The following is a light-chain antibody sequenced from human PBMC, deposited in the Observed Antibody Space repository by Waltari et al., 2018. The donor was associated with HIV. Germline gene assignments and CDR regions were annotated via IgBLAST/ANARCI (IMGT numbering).Light chain of an antibody. CDR1: ALAKQY. V-gene: IGLV3-25*03. CDR2: KDS. CDR3: QSADSSGSNFV. J-gene: IGLJ1*01. Sequence: SYELTQPPSVSVSPGQTARITCSGDALAKQYAYWYQQKPGQAPQSIIYKDSERPSGIPERFSGSSSGTTVTLTISGVQAEDEADYYCQSADSSGSNFVFGSGTKVTVL.